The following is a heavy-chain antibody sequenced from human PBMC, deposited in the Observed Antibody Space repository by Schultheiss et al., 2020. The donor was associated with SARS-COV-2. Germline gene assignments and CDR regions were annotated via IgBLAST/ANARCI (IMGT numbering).Heavy chain of an antibody. CDR2: IYYSGST. CDR3: ARDNGIAVAGTLYYYYGMDV. D-gene: IGHD6-19*01. CDR1: GGSVSSGSYY. J-gene: IGHJ6*02. Sequence: SETLSLTCTVSGGSVSSGSYYWSWIRQPPGKGLEWIGYIYYSGSTNYNPSLKSRVTISVDTSKNQFSLKLTSVTAADTAVYYCARDNGIAVAGTLYYYYGMDVWGQGTTVTVSS. V-gene: IGHV4-61*01.